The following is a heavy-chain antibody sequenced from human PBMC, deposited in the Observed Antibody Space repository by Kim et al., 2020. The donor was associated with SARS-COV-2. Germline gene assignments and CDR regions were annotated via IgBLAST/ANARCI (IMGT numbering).Heavy chain of an antibody. V-gene: IGHV3-74*03. D-gene: IGHD3-10*01. CDR3: ARGTGSYGFDS. Sequence: YSGSVKGRFTISGDNARSTVDLQMSSLRPEDTAVYYCARGTGSYGFDSWGQGVLVAVSS. J-gene: IGHJ4*02.